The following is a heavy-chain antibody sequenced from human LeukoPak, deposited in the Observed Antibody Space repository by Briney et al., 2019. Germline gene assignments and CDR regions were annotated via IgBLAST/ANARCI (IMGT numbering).Heavy chain of an antibody. D-gene: IGHD6-13*01. CDR2: ISSSGSTI. Sequence: GGSLRLSCAASGFTFSDYYMSWIRQAPGKGLEWVSYISSSGSTIYYADSVKGRFTISRDNSKDTLYLQMNSLRAEDTAVYYCAGGIAAAGTSVFDYWGQGTLVTVSS. CDR1: GFTFSDYY. CDR3: AGGIAAAGTSVFDY. J-gene: IGHJ4*02. V-gene: IGHV3-11*01.